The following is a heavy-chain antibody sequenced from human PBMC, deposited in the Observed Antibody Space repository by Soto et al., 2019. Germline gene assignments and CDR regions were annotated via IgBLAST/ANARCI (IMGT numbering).Heavy chain of an antibody. CDR1: GGSVSSGSYY. CDR2: IYYSGST. CDR3: ARSSTLHYDSSGYYLDAFDS. J-gene: IGHJ3*02. D-gene: IGHD3-22*01. Sequence: SETLSLTCTVSGGSVSSGSYYWSWIRQPPGKGLEWIGYIYYSGSTNYNPSLKSRVTISVDTSKNQFSLKLSSVTAADTAVYYCARSSTLHYDSSGYYLDAFDSWGQGTMVTVAS. V-gene: IGHV4-61*01.